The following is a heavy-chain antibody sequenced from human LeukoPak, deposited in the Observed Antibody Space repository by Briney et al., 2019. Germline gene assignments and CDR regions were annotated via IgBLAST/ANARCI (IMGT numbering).Heavy chain of an antibody. Sequence: SETLSLTCAVYGGSFSGYYWSWIRQPPGKGLEWIGEINHSGSTNYNPSLKSRVTISVDTSKNQFSLKLSSVAAADTAVYYCARRGWYQTRWFDPWGQGTLVTVSS. D-gene: IGHD2-2*01. CDR1: GGSFSGYY. V-gene: IGHV4-34*01. J-gene: IGHJ5*02. CDR2: INHSGST. CDR3: ARRGWYQTRWFDP.